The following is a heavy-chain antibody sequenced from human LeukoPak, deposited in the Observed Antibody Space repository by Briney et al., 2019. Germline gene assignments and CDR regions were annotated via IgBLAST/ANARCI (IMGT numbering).Heavy chain of an antibody. CDR1: GFTLSSYG. CDR3: AKTESPMVRGVINGMDV. D-gene: IGHD3-10*01. J-gene: IGHJ6*02. CDR2: ISYDGSNK. V-gene: IGHV3-30*18. Sequence: GGSLTLSCAASGFTLSSYGMHWVRQAPGKGLEWVAVISYDGSNKYYADSVKGRFTISRDNSKNTLALQMNSLRAEDTAVYHCAKTESPMVRGVINGMDVWGQGTTVTVSS.